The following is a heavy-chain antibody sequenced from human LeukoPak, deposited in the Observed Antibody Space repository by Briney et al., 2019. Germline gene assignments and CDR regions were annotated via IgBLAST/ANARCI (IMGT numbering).Heavy chain of an antibody. V-gene: IGHV4-59*08. CDR2: IYYSGST. D-gene: IGHD4-17*01. J-gene: IGHJ4*02. Sequence: PSETLSLTCTVSGGSISSYYWSWIRQPPGKGLEWIGYIYYSGSTNYNPSLKSRVTMSVDTSKNQFSLKLSSVTAADTAVYYCARLKYGAYFDYWGQGTLVTVSS. CDR3: ARLKYGAYFDY. CDR1: GGSISSYY.